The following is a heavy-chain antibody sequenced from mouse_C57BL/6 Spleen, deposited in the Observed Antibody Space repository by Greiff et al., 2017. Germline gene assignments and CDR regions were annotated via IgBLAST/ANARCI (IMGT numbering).Heavy chain of an antibody. Sequence: QVQLQQPGAELVRPGSSVKLSCKASGYTFTSYWMHWVKQRPIQGLEWIGNIDPSDSETHYNQKFKDKATLTVDKSSSTAYMQLSSLTSEDSAVCYYSRFGGYFYAMDYWGQGTSVTVSS. J-gene: IGHJ4*01. CDR3: SRFGGYFYAMDY. V-gene: IGHV1-52*01. CDR1: GYTFTSYW. CDR2: IDPSDSET. D-gene: IGHD2-3*01.